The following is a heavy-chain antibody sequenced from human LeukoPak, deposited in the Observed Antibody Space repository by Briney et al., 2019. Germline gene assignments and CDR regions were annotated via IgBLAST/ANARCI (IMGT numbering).Heavy chain of an antibody. V-gene: IGHV1-2*02. D-gene: IGHD3-10*01. CDR1: GYSFIDYY. Sequence: GASVKVSCKTSGYSFIDYYIRWVRQAPGQGLEWMGWINSNSADTNYAQNFQGRVTMTRDTSISTAHMELSRLRSDDTAVYYCARASITTFSMVRLMDVWGKGTTVTISS. CDR2: INSNSADT. CDR3: ARASITTFSMVRLMDV. J-gene: IGHJ6*04.